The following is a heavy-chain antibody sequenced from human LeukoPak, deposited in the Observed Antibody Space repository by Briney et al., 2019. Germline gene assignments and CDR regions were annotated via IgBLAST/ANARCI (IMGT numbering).Heavy chain of an antibody. CDR2: ISSSGSTI. D-gene: IGHD3-10*01. Sequence: GGSLRLSCAASGFTFSSYGMNWVRQAPGKGLEWVSYISSSGSTIYYADSVKGRFTISRDNAKNSLYLQMNSLRAEDTAVYYCAKDNYGSSVYWGQGTLVTVSS. V-gene: IGHV3-48*03. J-gene: IGHJ4*02. CDR1: GFTFSSYG. CDR3: AKDNYGSSVY.